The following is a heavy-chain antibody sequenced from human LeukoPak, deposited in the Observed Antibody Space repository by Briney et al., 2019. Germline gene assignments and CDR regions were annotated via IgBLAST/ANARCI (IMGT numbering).Heavy chain of an antibody. CDR3: ARAFSSGWSPSSIGDLWFDY. V-gene: IGHV4-59*01. J-gene: IGHJ4*02. CDR1: GCSISSYD. D-gene: IGHD6-19*01. Sequence: PSETLSLTCTASGCSISSYDWSWIRQPPGKGLEWVGVISYTGSTNYNPSLKSRVTISVDTSKHQFSLKLTSATAADTAVYYCARAFSSGWSPSSIGDLWFDYWGQGTLVTVSS. CDR2: ISYTGST.